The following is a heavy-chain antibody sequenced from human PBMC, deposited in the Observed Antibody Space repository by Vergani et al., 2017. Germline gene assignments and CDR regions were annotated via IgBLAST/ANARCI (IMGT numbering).Heavy chain of an antibody. CDR1: GFNFDTYT. V-gene: IGHV3-23*01. J-gene: IGHJ1*01. CDR2: ISSGGGAI. CDR3: TTAWGLYYLHGEYFQY. D-gene: IGHD3-10*01. Sequence: EVQLLESGGGLVQPGGSRRLSCAGAGFNFDTYTMAYVRQAPGKGLEWVATISSGGGAIFYADSVKGRFTISRDNSKNTLFLQMNSLKDEDTAVYYCTTAWGLYYLHGEYFQYWGRGTLVSVSS.